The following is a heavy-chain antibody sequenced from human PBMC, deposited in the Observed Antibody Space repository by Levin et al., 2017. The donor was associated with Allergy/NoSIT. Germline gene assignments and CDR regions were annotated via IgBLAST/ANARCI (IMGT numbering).Heavy chain of an antibody. J-gene: IGHJ5*02. CDR3: ARMLTGTWEWFDP. Sequence: VASVKVSCRASGYTFTGYYIHWVRQAPGQGLEWMGWINPDSGDTNYAQKFHGRVTMTRDTSINTAYMEVTRLRFDDTAVYFCARMLTGTWEWFDPWGPGTLVTVS. D-gene: IGHD1-7*01. CDR1: GYTFTGYY. V-gene: IGHV1-2*02. CDR2: INPDSGDT.